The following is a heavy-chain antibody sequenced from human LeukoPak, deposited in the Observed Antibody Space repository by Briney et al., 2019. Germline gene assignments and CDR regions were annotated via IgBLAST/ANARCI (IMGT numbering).Heavy chain of an antibody. Sequence: WIGYIYHSGSTYYNPSLKSRVTISVDRSKNQFSLKLSSVTAADTAVYYCARVDSSSWYIDYWGQGTLVTVSS. V-gene: IGHV4-30-2*01. D-gene: IGHD6-13*01. CDR2: IYHSGST. CDR3: ARVDSSSWYIDY. J-gene: IGHJ4*02.